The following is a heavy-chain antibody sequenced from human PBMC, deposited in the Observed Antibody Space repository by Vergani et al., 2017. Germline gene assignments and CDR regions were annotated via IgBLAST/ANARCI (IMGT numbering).Heavy chain of an antibody. CDR1: GGTFSSYA. D-gene: IGHD6-13*01. CDR3: ARDGAAAGRWFDP. V-gene: IGHV1-69*04. Sequence: QVQLVQSGAEVKKPGSSVKVSCKASGGTFSSYAISWVRQAPGQGLEWMGRIIHILGIANYAQKFQGRVTITADKSTSTAYMELSSLRSEDTAVYYCARDGAAAGRWFDPWGQGTLVTVSS. CDR2: IIHILGIA. J-gene: IGHJ5*02.